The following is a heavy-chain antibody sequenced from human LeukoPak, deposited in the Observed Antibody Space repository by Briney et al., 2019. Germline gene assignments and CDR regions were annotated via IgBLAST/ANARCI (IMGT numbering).Heavy chain of an antibody. J-gene: IGHJ4*02. D-gene: IGHD3-22*01. V-gene: IGHV3-43*01. CDR2: INRRGHT. CDR3: ARLYDGSGYHANHFDY. Sequence: PGGSLRLSCAASGFTFDRFTIHWVRQTPGKGLEWVSLINRRGHTFYADSVKGRFTISRDNSRNSVFLQMNSLRAEDTAVYYCARLYDGSGYHANHFDYWGQGALVTVSS. CDR1: GFTFDRFT.